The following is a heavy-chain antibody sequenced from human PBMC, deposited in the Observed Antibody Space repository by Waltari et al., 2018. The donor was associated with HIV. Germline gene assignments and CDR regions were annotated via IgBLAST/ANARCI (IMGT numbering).Heavy chain of an antibody. D-gene: IGHD4-4*01. J-gene: IGHJ6*02. CDR1: GYSFTNHW. Sequence: EVQLVQSGAEVKKPGESLKISCKGLGYSFTNHWIGWVRQTPGKGLEWMGIIYPGDSDTRYSQSFEGRVTISVDKSITTAYLQWSSLKASDTAMYYCARSGGYSNYFWRAGLDVWGQGTTVTVSS. CDR3: ARSGGYSNYFWRAGLDV. V-gene: IGHV5-51*03. CDR2: IYPGDSDT.